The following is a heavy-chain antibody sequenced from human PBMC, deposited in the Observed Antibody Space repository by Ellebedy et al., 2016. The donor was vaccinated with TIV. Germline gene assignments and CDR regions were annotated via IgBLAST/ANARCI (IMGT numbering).Heavy chain of an antibody. J-gene: IGHJ3*02. Sequence: SQTPSLTCXISGDSVSSNSAAWNWIRQSPSRGLEWLGRTYYRSKWYNDYAVSVKSRITINPDTSKNQFSLQLNSVTPEDTAVYYCARDNRHSSGWRIRNAFDIWGQGTMVTVSS. CDR1: GDSVSSNSAA. D-gene: IGHD6-19*01. CDR2: TYYRSKWYN. V-gene: IGHV6-1*01. CDR3: ARDNRHSSGWRIRNAFDI.